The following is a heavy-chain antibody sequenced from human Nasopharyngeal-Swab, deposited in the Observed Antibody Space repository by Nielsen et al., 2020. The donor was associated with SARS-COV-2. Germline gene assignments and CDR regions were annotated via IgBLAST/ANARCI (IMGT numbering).Heavy chain of an antibody. CDR3: ATTGYSSVYYVH. Sequence: SETLPLTCTVSSGSVGSYHWSWLRPPPGKGLEWIGEINHSGSTNYNTSLESRVTLSVDTSKNQFSLNLISVTAADTAVYYCATTGYSSVYYVHWGQGVLVTVSS. CDR2: INHSGST. J-gene: IGHJ4*02. CDR1: SGSVGSYH. D-gene: IGHD6-25*01. V-gene: IGHV4-34*01.